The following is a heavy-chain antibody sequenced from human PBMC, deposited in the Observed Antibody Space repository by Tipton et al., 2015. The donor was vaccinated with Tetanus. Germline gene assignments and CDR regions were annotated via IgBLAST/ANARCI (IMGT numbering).Heavy chain of an antibody. J-gene: IGHJ4*02. CDR1: GASVSSGGYY. CDR2: IHYSGTT. D-gene: IGHD3-3*01. Sequence: TLSLTCTVSGASVSSGGYYWSWIRQPPGKGLEWIGYIHYSGTTNYNPSVKSRVTISVDTSKSQFSLNLSSATAADAAVYYCARAYDLWSGHLDFWGQGTLVTVSS. V-gene: IGHV4-61*08. CDR3: ARAYDLWSGHLDF.